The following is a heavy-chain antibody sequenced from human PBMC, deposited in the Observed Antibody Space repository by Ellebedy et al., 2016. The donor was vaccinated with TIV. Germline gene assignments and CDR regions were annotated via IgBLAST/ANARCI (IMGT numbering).Heavy chain of an antibody. CDR3: ASWGDYGGNRHLDY. V-gene: IGHV4-59*01. CDR2: FYYTGST. Sequence: SETLSLXCTVSGDSISSYFWSWIRQPPDKGLEWIGRFYYTGSTNYNPSLKSRVAISGDTSKNQFSLKLSSVTAADTAVYYCASWGDYGGNRHLDYWGQGTLVTVSS. CDR1: GDSISSYF. D-gene: IGHD4-23*01. J-gene: IGHJ4*02.